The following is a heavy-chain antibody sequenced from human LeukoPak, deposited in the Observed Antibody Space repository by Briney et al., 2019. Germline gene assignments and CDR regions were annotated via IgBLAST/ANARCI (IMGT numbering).Heavy chain of an antibody. CDR2: IIPIFGTA. V-gene: IGHV1-69*13. D-gene: IGHD3-22*01. CDR3: ARAHYYYDSREYYFDY. Sequence: SVRVSCKASGGTFSSYAISWVRQAPGQGLEWMGGIIPIFGTANYAQKFQGRVTITADESTSTAYMELSSLRSEDTAVYYCARAHYYYDSREYYFDYWGQGTLVTVSS. CDR1: GGTFSSYA. J-gene: IGHJ4*02.